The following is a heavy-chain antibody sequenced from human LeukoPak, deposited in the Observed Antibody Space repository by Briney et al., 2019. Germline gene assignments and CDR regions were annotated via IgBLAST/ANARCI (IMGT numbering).Heavy chain of an antibody. J-gene: IGHJ4*02. V-gene: IGHV1-69*04. CDR2: IIPILGIA. D-gene: IGHD3-22*01. CDR3: ARDPYYYDSSGYSYFDY. Sequence: SVKVSCKASGGTFSSYAISWVRPAPGQGLEWMERIIPILGIANYAQKFQGRVTITADKSTSTAYMELSSLRSEDTAVYYCARDPYYYDSSGYSYFDYWGQGTLVTVSS. CDR1: GGTFSSYA.